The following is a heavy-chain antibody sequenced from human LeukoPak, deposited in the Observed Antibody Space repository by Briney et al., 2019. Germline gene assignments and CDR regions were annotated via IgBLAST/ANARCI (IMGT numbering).Heavy chain of an antibody. V-gene: IGHV1-69*13. CDR3: AKDSAGLGIGFMDV. J-gene: IGHJ6*03. Sequence: SVKVSCKASGGTFSSYAISWVRQAPGQGLEWMGGIIPIFGTANYAQKFQGRVTITADESTSTAYMELNSLRAEDTAVYYCAKDSAGLGIGFMDVWGKGTTVTVSS. CDR2: IIPIFGTA. D-gene: IGHD7-27*01. CDR1: GGTFSSYA.